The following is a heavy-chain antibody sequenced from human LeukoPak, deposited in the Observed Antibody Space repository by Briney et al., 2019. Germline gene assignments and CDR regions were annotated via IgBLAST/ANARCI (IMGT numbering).Heavy chain of an antibody. V-gene: IGHV3-33*06. CDR3: AKEPGIAVAGTRYFDY. J-gene: IGHJ4*02. D-gene: IGHD6-19*01. CDR2: LWYDGSNE. CDR1: GFTFSSYG. Sequence: PGGSLRLSCAATGFTFSSYGMHWVRQAPGKGLEWVAILWYDGSNEYYADSVKGRFTISRDNSKNTLYLQMNSLRAENTAVYYCAKEPGIAVAGTRYFDYWGQGTLVTVSS.